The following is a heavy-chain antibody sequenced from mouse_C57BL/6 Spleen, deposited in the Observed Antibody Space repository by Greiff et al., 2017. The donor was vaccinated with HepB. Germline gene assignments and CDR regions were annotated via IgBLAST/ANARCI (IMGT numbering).Heavy chain of an antibody. CDR2: ISSGSSTI. CDR3: ARPGGYFRMDY. J-gene: IGHJ4*01. CDR1: GFTFSDYG. D-gene: IGHD2-3*01. V-gene: IGHV5-17*01. Sequence: EVQLVESGGGLVKPGGSLKLSCAASGFTFSDYGMHWVRQAPEKGLEWVAYISSGSSTIYYADTVKGRFTISRDNAKNTLFLQMTSLRSEDTAMYYCARPGGYFRMDYWGQGTSVTVSS.